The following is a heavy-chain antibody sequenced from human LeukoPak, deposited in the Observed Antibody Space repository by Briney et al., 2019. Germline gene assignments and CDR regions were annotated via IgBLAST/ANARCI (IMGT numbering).Heavy chain of an antibody. CDR3: ARGGFVWFGVTAEKPNFDY. J-gene: IGHJ4*02. D-gene: IGHD3-10*01. CDR1: GGPISGYY. Sequence: SETLSLTCTVSGGPISGYYWSWIRQPPGKGLEWIGEINHSGSTNYNPSLKSRVTISVDTSKNQFSLKLSSVTAADTAVYYCARGGFVWFGVTAEKPNFDYWGQGTLVTVSS. CDR2: INHSGST. V-gene: IGHV4-34*01.